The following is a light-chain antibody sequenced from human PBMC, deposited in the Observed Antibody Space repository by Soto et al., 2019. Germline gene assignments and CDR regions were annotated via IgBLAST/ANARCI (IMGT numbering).Light chain of an antibody. J-gene: IGLJ2*01. CDR1: SSDVGGYNY. CDR2: DVS. V-gene: IGLV2-14*01. Sequence: QSALTQPASVSGSPGQSITISCTGTSSDVGGYNYVSWYQQHPGKAPKLMIYDVSNRPSGVSNRSSGSKSGNTASLTISGPQAEDEADYYCSSYTSTSTLVVFGGGTKLTVL. CDR3: SSYTSTSTLVV.